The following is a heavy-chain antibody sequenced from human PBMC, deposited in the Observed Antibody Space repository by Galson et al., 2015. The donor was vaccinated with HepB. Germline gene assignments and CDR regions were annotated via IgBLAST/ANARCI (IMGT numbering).Heavy chain of an antibody. CDR3: ARDGAVVAVPFDY. J-gene: IGHJ4*02. Sequence: SLRLSCAASGFTFSSYSMNWVRQAPGKGLEWVSSISSSSSYIYYADSVKGRFTIPRDNAKNSLYLQMNSLRAEDTAVYYCARDGAVVAVPFDYWGQGTLVTVSS. D-gene: IGHD3-22*01. CDR1: GFTFSSYS. V-gene: IGHV3-21*01. CDR2: ISSSSSYI.